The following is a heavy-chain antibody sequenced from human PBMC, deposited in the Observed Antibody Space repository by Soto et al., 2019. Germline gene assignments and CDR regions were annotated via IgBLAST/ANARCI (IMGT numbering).Heavy chain of an antibody. D-gene: IGHD3-22*01. CDR2: IIPILGIA. J-gene: IGHJ4*02. CDR3: ASRYDSSDY. V-gene: IGHV1-69*02. Sequence: QVQLVQSGAGVXXXXXXVKVSCKASGGTFSSYTISWVRQAPGQGLEWMGRIIPILGIANYAQKFQGRVTITADKSTSTAYMELSSRRSEDTAVYYCASRYDSSDYWGQGTLVTVSS. CDR1: GGTFSSYT.